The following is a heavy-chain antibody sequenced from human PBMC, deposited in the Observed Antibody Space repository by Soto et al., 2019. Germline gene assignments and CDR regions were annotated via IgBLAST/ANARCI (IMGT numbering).Heavy chain of an antibody. CDR1: GITFTAYA. J-gene: IGHJ4*02. D-gene: IGHD2-2*01. Sequence: EVQLLESGGGLVQPGGSLRLSCAASGITFTAYAMSWVRQAPGKGLEWVSSISGSGGSTYYADSVKGRLTISRDNSKNTLLLQINSLRAEDTAVYYCATIIIPAATIIYWGQGTLVTVSS. V-gene: IGHV3-23*01. CDR3: ATIIIPAATIIY. CDR2: ISGSGGST.